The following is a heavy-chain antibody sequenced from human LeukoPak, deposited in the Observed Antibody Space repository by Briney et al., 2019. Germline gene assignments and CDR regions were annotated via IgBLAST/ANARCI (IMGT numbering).Heavy chain of an antibody. CDR1: GFTVSSSY. Sequence: GGSLRLSCAASGFTVSSSYMSWVRQAPGKGLEWVSAISNNGGYTYYADSVQGRFTISRDNSKSTLCLQMNSLRAEDTAVYYCAKQLGYCSDGSCYFPYWGQGTLVTVSS. J-gene: IGHJ4*02. V-gene: IGHV3-23*01. CDR2: ISNNGGYT. CDR3: AKQLGYCSDGSCYFPY. D-gene: IGHD2-15*01.